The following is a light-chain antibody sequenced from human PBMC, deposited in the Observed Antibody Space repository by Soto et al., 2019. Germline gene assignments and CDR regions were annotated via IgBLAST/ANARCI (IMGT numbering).Light chain of an antibody. CDR1: SSNIGSNS. J-gene: IGLJ1*01. V-gene: IGLV1-44*01. CDR3: AAWDDSLDGPI. Sequence: QSVLTQPPSASGTPGQRVTISCSGSSSNIGSNSVNWYQQLPGTAPKLLIYNNNQRPSGVPDRFSGSKSGTSASLPISGLQSEDESDYYCAAWDDSLDGPIFGTGTKVTVL. CDR2: NNN.